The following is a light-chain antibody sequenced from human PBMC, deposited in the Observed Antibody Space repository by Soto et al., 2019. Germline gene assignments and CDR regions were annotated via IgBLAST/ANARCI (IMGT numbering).Light chain of an antibody. CDR1: QGISSY. CDR3: QKYSSVIT. V-gene: IGKV1-27*01. J-gene: IGKJ5*01. CDR2: AAS. Sequence: DIQMTQSPSSLSASVGDRVTITCRASQGISSYLAWYQQKLGKVPKLLISAASTLQSGVPSRFXXXXXXXXXXXXXXXXXXXXXATYYCQKYSSVITFGQGTRLEIK.